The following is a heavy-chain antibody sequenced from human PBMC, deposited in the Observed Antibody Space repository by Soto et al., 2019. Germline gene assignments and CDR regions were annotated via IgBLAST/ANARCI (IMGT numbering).Heavy chain of an antibody. Sequence: GGSLRLSCAASVFTFSSYGMHWVRQSPGKGLEWVAVISYDGSNKYYADSVKGRFTISRDNSKNTLYLQMNSLRAEDTAVYYCAKDRHYYDSSGYKVPDYWGQGTLVTVSS. J-gene: IGHJ4*02. D-gene: IGHD3-22*01. CDR2: ISYDGSNK. V-gene: IGHV3-30*18. CDR1: VFTFSSYG. CDR3: AKDRHYYDSSGYKVPDY.